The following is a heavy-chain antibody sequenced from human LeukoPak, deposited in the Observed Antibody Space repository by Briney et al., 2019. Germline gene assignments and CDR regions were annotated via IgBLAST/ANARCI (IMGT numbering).Heavy chain of an antibody. CDR3: ARDKAYGDSSDY. J-gene: IGHJ4*02. CDR1: GFTFSSYW. D-gene: IGHD4-17*01. Sequence: GGALRLSCAASGFTFSSYWMSWARQAPGTGLEWVANINQDGSEKYYVDSVKGRFTISRDNAKNSLYLQMNSLRAEDTAVYYCARDKAYGDSSDYWGQGTLATVSS. CDR2: INQDGSEK. V-gene: IGHV3-7*01.